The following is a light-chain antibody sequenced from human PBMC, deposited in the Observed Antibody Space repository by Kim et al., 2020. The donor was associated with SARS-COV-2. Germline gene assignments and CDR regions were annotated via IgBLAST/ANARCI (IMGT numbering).Light chain of an antibody. CDR3: QQSYKIPYT. J-gene: IGKJ2*01. CDR2: AAS. V-gene: IGKV1-39*01. Sequence: STSVGDRVTLTCRASQSISSYLKWYQQKPGKAPNLRIYAASSLQSGVPSRFSGSGSGTDFTLTISSLQPEDCATYYCQQSYKIPYTFGQGTKLEI. CDR1: QSISSY.